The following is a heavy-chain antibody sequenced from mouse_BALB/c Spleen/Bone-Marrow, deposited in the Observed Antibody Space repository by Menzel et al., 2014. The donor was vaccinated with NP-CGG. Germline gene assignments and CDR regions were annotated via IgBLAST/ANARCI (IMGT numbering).Heavy chain of an antibody. J-gene: IGHJ3*01. CDR1: GFTFSTYI. D-gene: IGHD2-3*01. Sequence: EVKLMESGGDLVKPGGSLKLSCAASGFTFSTYIMSWVRQTPEKRLEWVATISSGGRYIFYPDSVKGRFTLSRDNAKNTLYLQMSSLRSDDTAMYYCIREEDYDGNYKFAYWGQGTLVTVSA. CDR3: IREEDYDGNYKFAY. V-gene: IGHV5-6-4*01. CDR2: ISSGGRYI.